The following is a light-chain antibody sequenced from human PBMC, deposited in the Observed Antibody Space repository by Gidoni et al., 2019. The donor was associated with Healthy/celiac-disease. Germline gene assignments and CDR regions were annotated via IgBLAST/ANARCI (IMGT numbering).Light chain of an antibody. Sequence: QSALTQPASVSGSPGQSITISCTGTSSDVGGYNYVSWYHQHPGKAPKLMIYEVSNRPSGVSKRFSGSKSGNTASLTISGLQAEDEADYYCSSYTSSSTHVVFGGGTKLTVL. CDR2: EVS. CDR1: SSDVGGYNY. J-gene: IGLJ2*01. V-gene: IGLV2-14*01. CDR3: SSYTSSSTHVV.